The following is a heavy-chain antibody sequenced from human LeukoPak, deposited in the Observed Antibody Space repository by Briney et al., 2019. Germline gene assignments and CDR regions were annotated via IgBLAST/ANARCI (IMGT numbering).Heavy chain of an antibody. J-gene: IGHJ4*02. Sequence: ESGPTLVKPTQTLTLTCTFSGFSLSTSGVGVGWIRQPPGKALEWLALIYWNDDKRYSPSLKSRLTITKDTSKNQVVLTMTNMDPVDTATYYCAHSGASYYDYVWGSYRYTSFDYWGQGTLVTVSS. D-gene: IGHD3-16*02. CDR3: AHSGASYYDYVWGSYRYTSFDY. CDR2: IYWNDDK. V-gene: IGHV2-5*01. CDR1: GFSLSTSGVG.